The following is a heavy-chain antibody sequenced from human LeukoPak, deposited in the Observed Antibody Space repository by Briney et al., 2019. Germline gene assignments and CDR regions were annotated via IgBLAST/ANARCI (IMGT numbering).Heavy chain of an antibody. Sequence: GGSLRLSCAASGFTFSSYTMNWVRQGPGKGLEWVSCISSSSSYIYYADSVKGRFTISRDNSKNTLSLQMNSLRAEDTAVYYCAKEPTSRGYNDIDYWGQGTLVTVSS. V-gene: IGHV3-21*01. J-gene: IGHJ4*02. CDR1: GFTFSSYT. CDR2: ISSSSSYI. CDR3: AKEPTSRGYNDIDY. D-gene: IGHD3-22*01.